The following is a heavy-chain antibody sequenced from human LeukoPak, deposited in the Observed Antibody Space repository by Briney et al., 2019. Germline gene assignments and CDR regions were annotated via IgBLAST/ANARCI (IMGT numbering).Heavy chain of an antibody. V-gene: IGHV3-48*01. J-gene: IGHJ4*02. CDR3: ARDHDWAFDY. Sequence: GGSLRLSCAGSGFTFSSYSMNWVRQAPGQGLEWVSYISISTTNIYYADSVKGRFTVSRDNAKNSLYLQMNNLRADDTAVYYCARDHDWAFDYWGQGTLVTVPS. D-gene: IGHD3-9*01. CDR1: GFTFSSYS. CDR2: ISISTTNI.